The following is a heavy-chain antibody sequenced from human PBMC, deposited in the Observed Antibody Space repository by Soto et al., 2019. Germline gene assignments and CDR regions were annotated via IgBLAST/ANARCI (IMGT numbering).Heavy chain of an antibody. Sequence: ASVKVSCKASGYTFTSYDINWVRQATGQGLEWMGWMNPNSGNTGYAQKFQGRVTMTRDTSISTAYMELSRLRSDDTAVYYCATIPAALYYYYGMDVWGQGTTVTVSS. V-gene: IGHV1-8*01. J-gene: IGHJ6*02. CDR3: ATIPAALYYYYGMDV. CDR1: GYTFTSYD. D-gene: IGHD2-2*01. CDR2: MNPNSGNT.